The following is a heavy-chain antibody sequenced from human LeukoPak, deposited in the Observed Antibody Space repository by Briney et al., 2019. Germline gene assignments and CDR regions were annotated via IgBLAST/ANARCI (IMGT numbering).Heavy chain of an antibody. Sequence: KPGGSLRLSCAASGFTFSDYYMSWIRQAPGKGLEWVSYISSSGSTIYYADSVKGRFTISRDNSKNTLYLQMNSLRAEDTAVYYCAKATGVAYYYYGMDVWGQGTTVTVSS. CDR3: AKATGVAYYYYGMDV. V-gene: IGHV3-11*04. J-gene: IGHJ6*02. D-gene: IGHD7-27*01. CDR2: ISSSGSTI. CDR1: GFTFSDYY.